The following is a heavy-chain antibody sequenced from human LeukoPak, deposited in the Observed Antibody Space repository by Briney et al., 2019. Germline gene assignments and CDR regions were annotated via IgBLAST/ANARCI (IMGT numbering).Heavy chain of an antibody. V-gene: IGHV1-69*05. Sequence: SVTVSCKASGGTFSSYAISWVRQAPGQGLEWMGGIIPIFGTANYAQKFQGRVTITTDESTSTAYMELSSLRSEDTAVYYCARWRSLVGATLDYWGQGTLVTVSS. D-gene: IGHD1-26*01. J-gene: IGHJ4*02. CDR3: ARWRSLVGATLDY. CDR1: GGTFSSYA. CDR2: IIPIFGTA.